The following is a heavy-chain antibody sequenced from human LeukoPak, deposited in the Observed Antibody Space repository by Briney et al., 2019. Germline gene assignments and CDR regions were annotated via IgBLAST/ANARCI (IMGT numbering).Heavy chain of an antibody. V-gene: IGHV5-51*01. D-gene: IGHD3-22*01. CDR1: GYSFTSYW. Sequence: GESLKISCKGSGYSFTSYWIGWVRQMPGKGLEWMGIIYPGDSDTRYSPSFQGQVTISADKSISTAYLQWSSLKASDTAMYYCARRRRYYYDSSGYYRSRDWFDPWGQGTLVTVSS. J-gene: IGHJ5*02. CDR3: ARRRRYYYDSSGYYRSRDWFDP. CDR2: IYPGDSDT.